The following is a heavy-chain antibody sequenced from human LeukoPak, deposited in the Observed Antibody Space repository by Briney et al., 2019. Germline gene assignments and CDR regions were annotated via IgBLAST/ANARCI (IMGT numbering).Heavy chain of an antibody. V-gene: IGHV3-30-3*01. J-gene: IGHJ4*02. Sequence: RRSLRLSCAASGFTFSAYALHWVRQAPGKGLEWVSVISYDGSDKYYADSAKGRFTISRDSSKNTLYLQMNSLRAEDTAVYYCARDLNRYFDYWGQGTLVTVSS. CDR1: GFTFSAYA. CDR3: ARDLNRYFDY. CDR2: ISYDGSDK.